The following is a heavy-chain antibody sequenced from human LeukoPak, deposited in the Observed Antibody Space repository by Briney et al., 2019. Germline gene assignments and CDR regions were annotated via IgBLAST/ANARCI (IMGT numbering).Heavy chain of an antibody. Sequence: ASVKVSCKASGYTFTVYYMHWVRQAPGQGLEWMGCINPNSGGTDYAQKFQGRVTMTRDTSISTAYMKLSRLRSDETAVYYCARGGINDAFDIWGQGTMVTVSS. CDR2: INPNSGGT. D-gene: IGHD3-16*01. CDR1: GYTFTVYY. J-gene: IGHJ3*02. CDR3: ARGGINDAFDI. V-gene: IGHV1-2*02.